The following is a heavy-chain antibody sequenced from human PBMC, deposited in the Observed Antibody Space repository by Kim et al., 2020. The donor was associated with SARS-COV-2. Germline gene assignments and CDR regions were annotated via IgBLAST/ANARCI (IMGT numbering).Heavy chain of an antibody. CDR1: GGSISSYY. CDR3: ARHWGYVILTCYYYCFDP. J-gene: IGHJ5*02. CDR2: IYYSGST. V-gene: IGHV4-59*08. Sequence: SETLSLTCTVSGGSISSYYWSWIRQPPGKGLEWIGYIYYSGSTNYNPSLKSRVTISVDTSKNQFSLKLSSVTAADTAVYYCARHWGYVILTCYYYCFDPWGQGTLVAVSS. D-gene: IGHD3-9*01.